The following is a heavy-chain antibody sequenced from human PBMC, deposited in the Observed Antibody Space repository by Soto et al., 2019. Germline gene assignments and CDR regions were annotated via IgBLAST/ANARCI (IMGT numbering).Heavy chain of an antibody. CDR3: ARTFSSGWYDWFDP. CDR1: VSSISRYY. V-gene: IGHV4-59*07. D-gene: IGHD6-19*01. CDR2: IYYSGST. Sequence: SDTLSLTCTVSVSSISRYYWSWIRQPPGKGLEWIGYIYYSGSTNYNPSLKSRVTISVDTSKNQFSLKLSSVTAADTAVYYCARTFSSGWYDWFDPWGQGTLVTVS. J-gene: IGHJ5*02.